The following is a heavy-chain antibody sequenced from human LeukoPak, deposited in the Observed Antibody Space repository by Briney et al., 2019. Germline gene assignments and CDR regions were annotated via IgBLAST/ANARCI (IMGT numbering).Heavy chain of an antibody. CDR3: ARDPRLYSSSWVYYFDY. CDR2: IWYDESNK. Sequence: GSLRLSCAASGFTFSSYGMHWVRQAPGKGLEWVAVIWYDESNKYYADSVKGRFTISRDNSKNTLYLQMNSLRAEDTAVYYCARDPRLYSSSWVYYFDYWGQGTLVTVSS. D-gene: IGHD6-13*01. V-gene: IGHV3-33*01. CDR1: GFTFSSYG. J-gene: IGHJ4*02.